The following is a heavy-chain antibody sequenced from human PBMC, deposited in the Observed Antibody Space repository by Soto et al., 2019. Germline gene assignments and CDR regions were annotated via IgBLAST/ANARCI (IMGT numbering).Heavy chain of an antibody. CDR1: GGTFCSYA. Sequence: VKVSCQASGGTFCSYAITLVRQAPGQGLEWMGGIIPIFGTANYAQKFQGRVTITADESTSTAYMELSSLRSEDTAVYYCARGGSGSSSDYWGQGTLVTVSS. V-gene: IGHV1-69*01. D-gene: IGHD3-10*01. J-gene: IGHJ4*02. CDR3: ARGGSGSSSDY. CDR2: IIPIFGTA.